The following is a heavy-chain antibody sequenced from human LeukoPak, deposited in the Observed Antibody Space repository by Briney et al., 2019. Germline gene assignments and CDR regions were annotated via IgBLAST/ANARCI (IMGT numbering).Heavy chain of an antibody. CDR3: ARGIAVAGTLDWFDP. CDR2: IYYSGSN. V-gene: IGHV4-59*01. D-gene: IGHD6-19*01. Sequence: SETLSLTCTVSGGSISSYYWSWIRQPPGKGLEWIGYIYYSGSNNYNPSLKSRVTISVDTSKTQFSLKLSSVTAADTAVYYCARGIAVAGTLDWFDPWGQGTLVTVSS. CDR1: GGSISSYY. J-gene: IGHJ5*02.